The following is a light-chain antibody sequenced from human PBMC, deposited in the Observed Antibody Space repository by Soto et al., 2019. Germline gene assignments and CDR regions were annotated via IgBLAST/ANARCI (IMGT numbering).Light chain of an antibody. V-gene: IGKV3-20*01. CDR2: GAS. Sequence: EIVLTQSPGILSLSPGERATLSCRASQTITGSYLAWYQQKPGQAPRLLIYGASIRATGIPDRFSGSGSGTDFTLIISRLEPEDFAVYYCQQHGSSPRTFGQGTKVEIK. CDR1: QTITGSY. CDR3: QQHGSSPRT. J-gene: IGKJ1*01.